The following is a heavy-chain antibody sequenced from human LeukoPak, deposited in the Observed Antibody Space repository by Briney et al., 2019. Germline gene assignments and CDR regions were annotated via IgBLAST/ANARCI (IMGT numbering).Heavy chain of an antibody. CDR3: ARGLLTRAERPRYYYYMDV. V-gene: IGHV1-69*01. D-gene: IGHD7-27*01. CDR2: IIPIFGTA. CDR1: GGTFSSYA. Sequence: ASVKVSCKASGGTFSSYAISWVRQAPGQGLEWMGGIIPIFGTANYEQKFQGRVTITADESTSTAYMELSSLRSEDTAVYYCARGLLTRAERPRYYYYMDVWGKGTTVTVSS. J-gene: IGHJ6*03.